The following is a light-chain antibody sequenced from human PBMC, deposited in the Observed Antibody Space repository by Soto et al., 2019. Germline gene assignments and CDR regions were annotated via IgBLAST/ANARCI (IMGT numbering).Light chain of an antibody. J-gene: IGLJ1*01. CDR1: NIGSKS. CDR2: DDS. V-gene: IGLV3-21*02. CDR3: QVWDSSSDHHV. Sequence: SYELTQPPSVSVAPGQTARITCGGNNIGSKSVHWYQQKPGQAPVLVVYDDSDRPSGLPERFSGSNSGNTATLTISRVEAGDEADYYCQVWDSSSDHHVFGTGTKLTVL.